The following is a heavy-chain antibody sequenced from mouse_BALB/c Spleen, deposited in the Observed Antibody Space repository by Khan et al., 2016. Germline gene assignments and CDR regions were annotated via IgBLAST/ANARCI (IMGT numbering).Heavy chain of an antibody. V-gene: IGHV1S135*01. J-gene: IGHJ4*01. CDR3: ASSTQSLYAMDY. D-gene: IGHD1-1*01. CDR2: IDPFNGGT. Sequence: VQLQQSGPELMKPGASGKISCKASGYSFTSYYMHWVKQSHGKSLEWIGYIDPFNGGTSYNQKFKGKATLTVDKSSSTAYMHLSSLTSEDSAVYYCASSTQSLYAMDYWGQGSSVTVSS. CDR1: GYSFTSYY.